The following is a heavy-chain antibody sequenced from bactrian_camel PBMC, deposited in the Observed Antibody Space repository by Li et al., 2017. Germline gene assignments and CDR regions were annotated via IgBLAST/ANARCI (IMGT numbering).Heavy chain of an antibody. J-gene: IGHJ4*01. CDR2: TRHGNRH. CDR1: GFTYG. D-gene: IGHD5*01. CDR3: TRETQWVGYHEFAEY. Sequence: QLVESGGGSVQARGSLRLSCVASGFTYGMGWLRQAPGKEREGITSTRHGNRHVDNKFMGRFTISQDSAKTTLYLQLNSLTREDSAMYYCTRETQWVGYHEFAEYWGQGTQVTVS. V-gene: IGHV3S63*01.